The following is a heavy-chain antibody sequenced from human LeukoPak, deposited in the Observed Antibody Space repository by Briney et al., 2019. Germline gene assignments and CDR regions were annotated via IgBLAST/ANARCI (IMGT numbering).Heavy chain of an antibody. D-gene: IGHD6-13*01. J-gene: IGHJ4*02. CDR3: AREDSSSWYGGHFDY. CDR1: GYTFTGYY. V-gene: IGHV1-2*04. CDR2: INPNSGGT. Sequence: ASVKVSCKASGYTFTGYYMRWVRQAPGQGLEWMGWINPNSGGTNYAQKFQGWVTMTRDTSISTAYMELSRLRSDDTAVYYCAREDSSSWYGGHFDYWGQGTLVTVSS.